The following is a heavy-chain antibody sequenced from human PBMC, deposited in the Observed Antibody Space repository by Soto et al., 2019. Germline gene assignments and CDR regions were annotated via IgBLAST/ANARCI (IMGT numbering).Heavy chain of an antibody. CDR1: GGSISNAAYS. V-gene: IGHV4-30-2*01. CDR3: ARERGGYGLFDS. J-gene: IGHJ4*02. Sequence: SETLSLTCTVSGGSISNAAYSWSWIRQPPGKGLEWIGYIYPSGMPFYNPSLRSRVAISIDRSNDQFSLNLKSVTAADTAVYYCARERGGYGLFDSWGQGTLVTVSS. CDR2: IYPSGMP. D-gene: IGHD5-18*01.